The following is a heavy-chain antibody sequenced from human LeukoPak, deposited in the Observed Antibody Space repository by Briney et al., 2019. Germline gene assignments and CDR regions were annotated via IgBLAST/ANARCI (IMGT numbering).Heavy chain of an antibody. CDR2: INPNSGDT. CDR1: GYXFSGYY. CDR3: ARGGFDY. V-gene: IGHV1-2*02. J-gene: IGHJ4*02. Sequence: GASVKVFCKASGYXFSGYYIHWVRQAPGQGLEWMGWINPNSGDTHYAQKFQGRVTLTRDTSIGTAYMELSSLRSDVTAVYYCARGGFDYWGQGTLVTVSS.